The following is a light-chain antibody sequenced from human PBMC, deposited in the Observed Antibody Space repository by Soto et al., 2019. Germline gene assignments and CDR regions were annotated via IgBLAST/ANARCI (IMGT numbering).Light chain of an antibody. CDR3: QQANSFPIT. V-gene: IGKV1-12*01. J-gene: IGKJ5*01. CDR1: QDVGKW. Sequence: DIHITHSPPSVSPSLVDRVTITCRASQDVGKWLAWYQQKPGKAPTLLIHGASSLQSGVPPRYSGSGYGTDFTLTISSLQPEDFATYYCQQANSFPITFGQGTRLEIK. CDR2: GAS.